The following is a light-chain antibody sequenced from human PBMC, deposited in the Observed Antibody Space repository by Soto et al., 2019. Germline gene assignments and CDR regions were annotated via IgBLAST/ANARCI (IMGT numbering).Light chain of an antibody. CDR2: EVS. J-gene: IGLJ1*01. Sequence: QSALTQPASVYGSPGQSITISCSGTSGDIGGYNYVSWYQQHPGKAPKLVIYEVSNRPSGLSNRFSGSKSGNTASLTISGLQAEDEADYYCSSYSTTSTLYVFGTGTKLTVL. CDR1: SGDIGGYNY. V-gene: IGLV2-14*01. CDR3: SSYSTTSTLYV.